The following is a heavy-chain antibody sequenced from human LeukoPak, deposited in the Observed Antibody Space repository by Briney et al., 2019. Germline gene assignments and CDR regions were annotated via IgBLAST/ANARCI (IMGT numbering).Heavy chain of an antibody. CDR1: GFTFSGSA. J-gene: IGHJ5*02. Sequence: GGSLRLSCAASGFTFSGSAMHWVRQAPGKGLEWVAVISYDGSNKYYADSVKGRFTISRDNSKNTLYLQMNSLRAEDTAVYYCAKGYSSNWSPNWFDPWGQGTLVTVSS. D-gene: IGHD6-13*01. V-gene: IGHV3-30*04. CDR3: AKGYSSNWSPNWFDP. CDR2: ISYDGSNK.